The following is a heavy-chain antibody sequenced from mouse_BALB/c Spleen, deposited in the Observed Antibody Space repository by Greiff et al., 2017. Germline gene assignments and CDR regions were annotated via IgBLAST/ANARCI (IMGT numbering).Heavy chain of an antibody. D-gene: IGHD2-3*01. CDR2: INPYNDGT. CDR1: GYTFTSYV. CDR3: ARGGGYYPYAMDY. Sequence: EVKLMESGPELVKPGASVKMSCKASGYTFTSYVMHWVKQKPGQGLEWIGYINPYNDGTKYNEKFKGKATLTSDKSSSTAYMELSSLTSEDSAVYYCARGGGYYPYAMDYWGQGTSVTVSS. V-gene: IGHV1-14*01. J-gene: IGHJ4*01.